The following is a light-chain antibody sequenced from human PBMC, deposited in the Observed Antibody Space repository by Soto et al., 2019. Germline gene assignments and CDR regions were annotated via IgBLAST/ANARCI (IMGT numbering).Light chain of an antibody. Sequence: QSALTQPASVSGSPGQSITISCTGTSSDVGAYIFVSWYQQHPGKAPKLMIYDIINRPSGVSNRFSGSKSGNTASLTISGLQAEDEADYYCSSYTSSSTLYVFGTGTKLTVL. CDR3: SSYTSSSTLYV. CDR1: SSDVGAYIF. J-gene: IGLJ1*01. V-gene: IGLV2-14*03. CDR2: DII.